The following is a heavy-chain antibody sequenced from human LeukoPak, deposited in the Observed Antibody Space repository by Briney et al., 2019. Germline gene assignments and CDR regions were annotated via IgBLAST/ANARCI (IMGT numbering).Heavy chain of an antibody. Sequence: WASVKVSCKASGYTFTGHYMHWVRQAPGQGLEWMGWINPNSGGTNYAQKFQGRVTMTRDTSISTAYMELSRLRYDDTAVYYCARRTDNRISGFDYWGQGTLVTVSS. CDR3: ARRTDNRISGFDY. CDR2: INPNSGGT. CDR1: GYTFTGHY. V-gene: IGHV1-2*02. J-gene: IGHJ4*02. D-gene: IGHD6-19*01.